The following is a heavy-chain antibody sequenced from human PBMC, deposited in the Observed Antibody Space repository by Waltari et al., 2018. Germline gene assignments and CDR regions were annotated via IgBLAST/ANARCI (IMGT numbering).Heavy chain of an antibody. CDR3: VRDLNWGFDS. D-gene: IGHD7-27*01. CDR2: ISSTFEI. Sequence: EVRLVESGGGLLHSGGTLRLSCEASGFTFTSHHLNWIRQAPGKGLEWLSYISSTFEIHYADSVKGRLTVSRDNARNSVFLEMSSLRADDTAVYYCVRDLNWGFDSWGQGTLVTVSS. J-gene: IGHJ4*02. CDR1: GFTFTSHH. V-gene: IGHV3-48*03.